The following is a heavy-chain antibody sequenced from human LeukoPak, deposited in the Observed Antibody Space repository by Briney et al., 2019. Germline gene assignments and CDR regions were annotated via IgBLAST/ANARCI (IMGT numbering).Heavy chain of an antibody. Sequence: GGSLRLSCAASGFTFSSYSMNWVRQAPGKGLEWVSYISSSSSTIYYADSVKGRFTISRDNAKNSLYLQMNSRRDEDTALYYCARDLEKLLLWFQEAAWGQGTLVTVSS. D-gene: IGHD3-10*01. CDR3: ARDLEKLLLWFQEAA. J-gene: IGHJ5*02. CDR1: GFTFSSYS. CDR2: ISSSSSTI. V-gene: IGHV3-48*02.